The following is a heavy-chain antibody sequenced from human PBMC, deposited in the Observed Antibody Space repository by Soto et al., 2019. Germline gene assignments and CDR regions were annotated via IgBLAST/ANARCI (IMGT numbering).Heavy chain of an antibody. CDR2: IGASPSST. CDR3: AKEFYDSSGYYYGGASDI. D-gene: IGHD3-22*01. Sequence: GGSLRLSCAASGFTFGLYAMSWVRQAPGKGLEWVSGIGASPSSTYYADSVKGRFTISRDSSKNMLYLQMNSLRAEDTAVYYCAKEFYDSSGYYYGGASDIWGQGTMVTVSS. J-gene: IGHJ3*02. CDR1: GFTFGLYA. V-gene: IGHV3-23*01.